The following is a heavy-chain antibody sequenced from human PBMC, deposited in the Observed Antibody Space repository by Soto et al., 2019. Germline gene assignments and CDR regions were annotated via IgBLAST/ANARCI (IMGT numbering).Heavy chain of an antibody. CDR3: ARGNKYEAGPGYYYGMDV. D-gene: IGHD3-10*01. V-gene: IGHV3-30*04. CDR2: ISYDGSSK. CDR1: GFTFSNYA. J-gene: IGHJ6*01. Sequence: GGSLRLSCAASGFTFSNYALHWVRQAPGKGLEWVAVISYDGSSKFYADSVRGRFTISRDSSKNTVYLQMNSLRAEDTAVYYCARGNKYEAGPGYYYGMDVWGRGTTVTVSS.